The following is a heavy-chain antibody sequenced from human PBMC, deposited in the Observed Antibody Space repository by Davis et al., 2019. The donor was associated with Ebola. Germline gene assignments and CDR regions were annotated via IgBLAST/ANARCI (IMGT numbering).Heavy chain of an antibody. V-gene: IGHV1-69*04. CDR1: AGTFSTFR. CDR2: IIPFVGIG. Sequence: SVKVSCKASAGTFSTFRISWVRQAPGQGLEWMGRIIPFVGIGDYAPKFRDRVTITADKLTKTAYMELSGLRSDDTAVYYCSRDPPHSWGQGTLVIVSS. CDR3: SRDPPHS. J-gene: IGHJ5*02.